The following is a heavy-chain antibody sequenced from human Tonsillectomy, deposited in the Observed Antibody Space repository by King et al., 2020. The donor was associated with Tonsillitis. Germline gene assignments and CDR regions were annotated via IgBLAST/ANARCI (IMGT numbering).Heavy chain of an antibody. CDR1: GYTFTSYG. CDR3: ARDLCDYLWRSYRPDY. D-gene: IGHD3-16*02. V-gene: IGHV1-18*04. Sequence: VQLVESGAEVKKPGASVKVSCKASGYTFTSYGISWVRQAPGQGLEWMGWIRAYNGNTNYAQNIQSRVTMTTDTSTSTAYMEMRSLRSDDTAVYYCARDLCDYLWRSYRPDYWGQGTLVTVSS. J-gene: IGHJ4*02. CDR2: IRAYNGNT.